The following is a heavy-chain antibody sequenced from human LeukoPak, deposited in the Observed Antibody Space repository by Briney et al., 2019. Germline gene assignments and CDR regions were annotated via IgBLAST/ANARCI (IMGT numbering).Heavy chain of an antibody. CDR3: ARDGGGMGWFDP. CDR2: VNPNSGGT. J-gene: IGHJ5*02. CDR1: GYTFTGYY. Sequence: ASVKVSCKASGYTFTGYYMHWVRQAPGQGLEWMGWVNPNSGGTNYAQKFQGRVTMTRDTSISTAYMELSRLRSDDTAVYYCARDGGGMGWFDPWGQGTLVTVSS. V-gene: IGHV1-2*02. D-gene: IGHD2-21*01.